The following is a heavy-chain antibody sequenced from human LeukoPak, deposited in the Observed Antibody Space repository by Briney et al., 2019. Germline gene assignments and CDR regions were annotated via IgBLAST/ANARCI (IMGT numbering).Heavy chain of an antibody. V-gene: IGHV4-39*01. CDR2: IYYSGST. D-gene: IGHD1-26*01. CDR3: ARPGSSYYFDY. J-gene: IGHJ4*02. CDR1: GGSISSSSYY. Sequence: PSETLSLTCTVSGGSISSSSYYWGWIRQPPGKGLEWIGSIYYSGSTYYNPSLKSRVTISVDTSKNQFSLKLSSVTAADTAVYYCARPGSSYYFDYWGQGTLVTVPS.